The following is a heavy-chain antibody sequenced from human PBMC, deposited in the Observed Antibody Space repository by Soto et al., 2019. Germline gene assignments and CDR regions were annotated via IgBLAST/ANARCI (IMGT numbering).Heavy chain of an antibody. D-gene: IGHD2-15*01. J-gene: IGHJ5*01. Sequence: PSETLSLTCTVSGRPVSSGGYYWTWIRQLPGKGLEWIGYIYHIGSPSYNPSLESRVAISLDTSKSQFSLNVTSVTAADTAVYFCARGRYCLTGRCFPNWFDSWGQGTLVTVSS. CDR1: GRPVSSGGYY. CDR3: ARGRYCLTGRCFPNWFDS. CDR2: IYHIGSP. V-gene: IGHV4-30-4*01.